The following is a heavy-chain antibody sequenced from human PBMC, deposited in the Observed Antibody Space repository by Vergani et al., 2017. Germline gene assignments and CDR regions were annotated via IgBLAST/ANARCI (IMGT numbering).Heavy chain of an antibody. J-gene: IGHJ6*02. V-gene: IGHV4-38-2*01. CDR1: DSSIMTNPY. CDR3: ARHRGSGGFFPSSYFYGMDV. D-gene: IGHD3-10*01. Sequence: QVQLQESGPGLVKPSETLTLTCDVSDSSIMTNPYWGWFRQSPGKGLEWIGCIHHSGDTRYNSSLKSRVSISIVSSSKFSLSLTSVTDADTAIYYCARHRGSGGFFPSSYFYGMDVWGHGTTVTVSS. CDR2: IHHSGDT.